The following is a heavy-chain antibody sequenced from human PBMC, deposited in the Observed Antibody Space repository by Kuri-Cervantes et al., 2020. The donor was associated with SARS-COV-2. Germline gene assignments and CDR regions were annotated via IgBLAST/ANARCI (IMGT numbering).Heavy chain of an antibody. D-gene: IGHD2-2*01. J-gene: IGHJ4*02. Sequence: GESLKISCAASGFTFSSYWMSWVRQAPGKGLEWVANIKQDGSEKYYVDSGKGRFTISRDNAKSSLYLQMNSLRAEDTAVYYCARAHDPRSSTIRAGDYWGQGTLVTVSS. CDR2: IKQDGSEK. V-gene: IGHV3-7*01. CDR3: ARAHDPRSSTIRAGDY. CDR1: GFTFSSYW.